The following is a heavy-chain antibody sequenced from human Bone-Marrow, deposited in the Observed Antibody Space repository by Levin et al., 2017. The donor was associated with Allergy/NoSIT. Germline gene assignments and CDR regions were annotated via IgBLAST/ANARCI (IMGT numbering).Heavy chain of an antibody. CDR1: GFTFSSYG. J-gene: IGHJ3*02. CDR2: ISYDGSNK. CDR3: AKEDTAYVAFDI. V-gene: IGHV3-30*18. Sequence: GGSLRLSCAASGFTFSSYGMHWVRQAPGKGLEWVAVISYDGSNKYYADSVKGRFTISRDNSKNTLYLQMNSLRAEDTAVYYCAKEDTAYVAFDIWGQGTMVTVSS. D-gene: IGHD5-18*01.